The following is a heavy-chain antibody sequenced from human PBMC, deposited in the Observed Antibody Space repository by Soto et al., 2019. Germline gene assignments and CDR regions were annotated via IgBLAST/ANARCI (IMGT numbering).Heavy chain of an antibody. CDR2: IYYSGST. V-gene: IGHV4-39*01. CDR1: GGSISSSSYY. CDR3: AGGGYDFWSGYRTDYFDY. D-gene: IGHD3-3*01. J-gene: IGHJ4*02. Sequence: SETLSLTCTVSGGSISSSSYYWGWIRQPPGKGLEWIGSIYYSGSTYYNPSLKSRVTISVDTSKNQFSLKLSSVTAADTAVYYCAGGGYDFWSGYRTDYFDYWGQGTLVTVS.